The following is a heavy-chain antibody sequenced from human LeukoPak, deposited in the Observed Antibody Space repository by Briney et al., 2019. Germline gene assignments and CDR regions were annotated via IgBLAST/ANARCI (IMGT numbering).Heavy chain of an antibody. CDR2: ISSSSYI. CDR3: ARTITMIVVDVVFDY. J-gene: IGHJ4*02. D-gene: IGHD3-22*01. Sequence: GGSLRLSCAASGFTFSSYSMNWVRQAPGKGLEWVSSISSSSYIYYADSVKGRFTISRDNAKNSLYLQMNSLRAEDTAVYYCARTITMIVVDVVFDYWGQGTLVTVSS. CDR1: GFTFSSYS. V-gene: IGHV3-21*01.